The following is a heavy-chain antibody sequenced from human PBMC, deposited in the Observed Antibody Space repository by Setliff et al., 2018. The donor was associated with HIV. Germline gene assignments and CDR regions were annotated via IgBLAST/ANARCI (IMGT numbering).Heavy chain of an antibody. V-gene: IGHV5-51*01. D-gene: IGHD6-6*01. CDR2: IYPGDSET. Sequence: GESLKISCKGSGYSFTSYWIGWVRQMPGKGLEWMGIIYPGDSETRYSPSFQGQVTISADKFISTAYLQWSRLKASDTAMYYCARLSSSSGQYFHDMDVWGQGTTVTVSS. CDR1: GYSFTSYW. CDR3: ARLSSSSGQYFHDMDV. J-gene: IGHJ6*02.